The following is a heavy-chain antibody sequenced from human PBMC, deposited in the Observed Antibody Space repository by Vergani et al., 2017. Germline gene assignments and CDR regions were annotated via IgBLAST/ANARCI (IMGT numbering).Heavy chain of an antibody. V-gene: IGHV5-51*01. Sequence: EVELVQSGPEMRKPGESLKISCKGSEYSFGNYWIGWVGQMPGKGLEWMGIIYPADSGTRYSPSFQGQVTISADKSISTAFLQWDSLKASDTALYYCARHTTYTDSWGQGTLVTVSS. CDR2: IYPADSGT. J-gene: IGHJ4*02. CDR1: EYSFGNYW. CDR3: ARHTTYTDS. D-gene: IGHD1-1*01.